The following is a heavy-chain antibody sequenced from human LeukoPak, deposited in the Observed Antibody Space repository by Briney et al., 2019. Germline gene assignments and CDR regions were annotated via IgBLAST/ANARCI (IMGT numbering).Heavy chain of an antibody. V-gene: IGHV3-23*01. J-gene: IGHJ6*03. CDR3: AKDSNRYGFLEWFHYYYYMDV. Sequence: GGTLRLSCAASGFIFSSHGMNWVRQAPGKGLEWVSGISPSGDATFYADSVKGRFTISRDNSKNTLYLQMNSLRAEDTAVYYCAKDSNRYGFLEWFHYYYYMDVWGKGTTVTVSS. CDR2: ISPSGDAT. CDR1: GFIFSSHG. D-gene: IGHD3-3*01.